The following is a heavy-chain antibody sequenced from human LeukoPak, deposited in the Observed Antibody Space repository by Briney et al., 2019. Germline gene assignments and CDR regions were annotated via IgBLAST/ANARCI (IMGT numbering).Heavy chain of an antibody. V-gene: IGHV3-74*01. J-gene: IGHJ4*02. CDR2: INPDGSSI. CDR1: GFFFSNYW. Sequence: LGGSLRLSCAASGFFFSNYWMYWDRQAPGRGLVWVSRINPDGSSIGYADFVRGRFAISRDNAKNTLFLQTNSLTVEDTAMYYCGRDLSWGSTDYWGQGTLVTVSS. CDR3: GRDLSWGSTDY. D-gene: IGHD3-16*01.